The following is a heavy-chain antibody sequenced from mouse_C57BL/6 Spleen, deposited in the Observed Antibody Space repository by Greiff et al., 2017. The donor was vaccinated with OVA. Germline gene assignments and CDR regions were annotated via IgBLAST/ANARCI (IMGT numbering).Heavy chain of an antibody. CDR1: GFTFSSYA. V-gene: IGHV5-4*01. CDR3: ARGPHFDY. J-gene: IGHJ2*01. CDR2: ISDGGSYT. Sequence: EVQLVESGGGLVKPGGSLKLSCAASGFTFSSYAMSWVRQTPEKRLEWVATISDGGSYTYYPDNVKGRFTISRDNAKNNLYLQMSHLKSEDTAMYYCARGPHFDYWGQGTTLTVSS.